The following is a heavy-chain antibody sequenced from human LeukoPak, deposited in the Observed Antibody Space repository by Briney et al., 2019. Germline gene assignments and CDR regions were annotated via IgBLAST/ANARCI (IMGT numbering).Heavy chain of an antibody. J-gene: IGHJ5*02. D-gene: IGHD3-3*01. Sequence: PGGSLRLSCAASGFTFTSFGMRWVRQAPGKGLEWVAFIRNDGDVIYYAESVKGRFTISRDNSKDTLYLQMNSLRAEDTAVYYCAKYPKPSEWSPLVQWFDPWGQGTLVTVSS. V-gene: IGHV3-30*02. CDR2: IRNDGDVI. CDR3: AKYPKPSEWSPLVQWFDP. CDR1: GFTFTSFG.